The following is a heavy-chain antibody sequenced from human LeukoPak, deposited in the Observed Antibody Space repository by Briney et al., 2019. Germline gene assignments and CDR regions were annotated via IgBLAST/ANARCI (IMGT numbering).Heavy chain of an antibody. CDR2: IIRIFGTA. CDR3: AREADDRITMVRGAVNWFDP. Sequence: SVKVSCKASGGSFSSYAIRGVRQAPGQGLEWMGGIIRIFGTANYAQKFQGRVTITADESTSTAYMELSSLRSEDTAVYYCAREADDRITMVRGAVNWFDPWGQGTLVTVSS. V-gene: IGHV1-69*13. CDR1: GGSFSSYA. J-gene: IGHJ5*02. D-gene: IGHD3-10*01.